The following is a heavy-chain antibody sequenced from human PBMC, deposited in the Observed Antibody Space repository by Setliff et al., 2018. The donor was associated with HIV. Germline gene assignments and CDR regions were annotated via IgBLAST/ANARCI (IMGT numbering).Heavy chain of an antibody. Sequence: PSETLSLTCTASYDTISTADYYWSWIRQPPGKGLEWIGFVTYTGTTRYSPSLKSRITISIDTSKKQFSLQLSSVTAADTAVYYCARLSTTSRDFDSWGQGTLVTVSS. V-gene: IGHV4-30-4*01. CDR2: VTYTGTT. CDR3: ARLSTTSRDFDS. D-gene: IGHD3-10*01. CDR1: YDTISTADYY. J-gene: IGHJ4*02.